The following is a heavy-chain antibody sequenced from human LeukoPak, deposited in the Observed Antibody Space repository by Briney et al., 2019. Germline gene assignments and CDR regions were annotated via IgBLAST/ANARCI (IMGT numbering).Heavy chain of an antibody. J-gene: IGHJ5*02. CDR3: ARHAAYSYGP. Sequence: GGTLRLSCAASGFTFDDYGMSWVRQAPGKGLEWVANIKQDGSEKYYVDSVKGRFTISRDNAKNSLYLQMNSLRADDTAVHYCARHAAYSYGPWGQGTLVTVSS. CDR2: IKQDGSEK. CDR1: GFTFDDYG. D-gene: IGHD5-18*01. V-gene: IGHV3-7*01.